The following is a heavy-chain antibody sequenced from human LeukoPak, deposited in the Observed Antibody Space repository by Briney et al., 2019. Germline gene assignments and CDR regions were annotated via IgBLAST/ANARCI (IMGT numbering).Heavy chain of an antibody. CDR1: GFTFSSYG. J-gene: IGHJ2*01. V-gene: IGHV3-30*03. CDR2: ISYDGSNK. Sequence: PGGSLRLSCAASGFTFSSYGMHWVRQAPGKGLEWVAVISYDGSNKSYADSVKGRFSISRDNSKNTLYLQMNCLRTEGTVVYFCARGVVVPAATAADWYFYLWGRGTLFTVSS. D-gene: IGHD2-2*01. CDR3: ARGVVVPAATAADWYFYL.